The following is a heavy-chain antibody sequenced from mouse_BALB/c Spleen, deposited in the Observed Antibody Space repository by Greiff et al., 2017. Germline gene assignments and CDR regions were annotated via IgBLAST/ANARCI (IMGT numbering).Heavy chain of an antibody. V-gene: IGHV1S26*01. J-gene: IGHJ4*01. Sequence: QVHVKQSGAELVRPGSSVKISCKASGYTFTSYTMHWVKQRPGQGLEWIGYINPSSGYTNYNQKFKDKATLTADKSSSTAYMQLSSLTSEDSAVYYCARNGYGSSYDAMDYWGQGTSVTVSS. D-gene: IGHD1-1*01. CDR1: GYTFTSYT. CDR2: INPSSGYT. CDR3: ARNGYGSSYDAMDY.